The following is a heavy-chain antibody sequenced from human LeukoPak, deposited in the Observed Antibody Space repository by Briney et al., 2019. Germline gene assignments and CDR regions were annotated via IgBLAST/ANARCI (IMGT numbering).Heavy chain of an antibody. CDR1: GNSIANTFYY. CDR3: ARRQDGHDY. J-gene: IGHJ4*02. CDR2: IYTTGST. V-gene: IGHV4-61*02. Sequence: SETLSLTCTVAGNSIANTFYYWSWLRQPAGKGLEWIGRIYTTGSTDYNPSLKRRVTLSLDTSRNQFSLKLSSVTAADTAVYYCARRQDGHDYWGQGTLVTVSS.